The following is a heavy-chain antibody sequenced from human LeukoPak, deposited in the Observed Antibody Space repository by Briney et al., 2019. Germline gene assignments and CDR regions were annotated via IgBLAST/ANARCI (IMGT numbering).Heavy chain of an antibody. D-gene: IGHD4-17*01. J-gene: IGHJ5*02. CDR2: IIPIFGTA. CDR1: GYTFTSYD. V-gene: IGHV1-69*05. CDR3: ARDHGDYEGGWFDP. Sequence: SVKVSCKASGYTFTSYDINWVRQATGQGLEWMGRIIPIFGTANYAQKFQGRVTITTDESTSTAYMELSSLRSEDTAVYYCARDHGDYEGGWFDPWGQGTLVTVSS.